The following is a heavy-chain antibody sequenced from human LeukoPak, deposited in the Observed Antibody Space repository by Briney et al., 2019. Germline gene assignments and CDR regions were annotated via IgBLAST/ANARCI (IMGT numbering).Heavy chain of an antibody. J-gene: IGHJ4*02. CDR3: ASNSKIRGKGTDY. D-gene: IGHD2/OR15-2a*01. CDR1: GFTFSSYG. V-gene: IGHV3-30*02. Sequence: GGSLRLSCAASGFTFSSYGMHWVRQAPGKGLEWVAFIRYDGSNKYYADSVKGRFTISRDNSKNTFYLQMSSLRAEDTAVYYCASNSKIRGKGTDYWGQGTLVTVSS. CDR2: IRYDGSNK.